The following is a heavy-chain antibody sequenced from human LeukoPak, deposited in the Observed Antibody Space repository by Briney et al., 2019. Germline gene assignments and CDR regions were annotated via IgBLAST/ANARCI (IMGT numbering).Heavy chain of an antibody. Sequence: PGGSLRLSCAASGFTFSDYYMSWIRQPPGKGLEWIGNIFYSGSTYYSPSLKSRVTISLDTSRNQFSLKLNSVTAADTAVYYCAKSNGYGLVDIWGQGTMVTVSS. CDR2: IFYSGST. V-gene: IGHV4-34*12. D-gene: IGHD3-10*01. J-gene: IGHJ3*02. CDR1: GFTFSDYY. CDR3: AKSNGYGLVDI.